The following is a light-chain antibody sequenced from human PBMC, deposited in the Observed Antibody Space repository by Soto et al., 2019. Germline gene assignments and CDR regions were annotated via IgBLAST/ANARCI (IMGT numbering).Light chain of an antibody. CDR3: QSYDSSTVV. CDR2: EDN. CDR1: SASIASNY. V-gene: IGLV6-57*03. J-gene: IGLJ2*01. Sequence: NFMLTQPHSVSESPGKTVTISCTRSSASIASNYVRWYQQRPGSAPTTVIYEDNQRPSGVPDRFSGSIDSSSNSAALTISGLKTEDEADYSCQSYDSSTVVFGGGTELTVL.